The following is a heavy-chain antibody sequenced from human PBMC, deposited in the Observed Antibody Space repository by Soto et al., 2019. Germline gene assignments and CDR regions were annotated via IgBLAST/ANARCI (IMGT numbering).Heavy chain of an antibody. V-gene: IGHV5-10-1*01. CDR2: IDPSDSYT. Sequence: GESRKISCKGSGYSFTSYWISWVRQMPGKGLEWMGRIDPSDSYTNYSPSFQGHVTISADKSISTAYLQWSSLKASDTAMYYCASAIPGIAAADNYWGQGTLVTVSS. CDR1: GYSFTSYW. CDR3: ASAIPGIAAADNY. D-gene: IGHD6-13*01. J-gene: IGHJ4*02.